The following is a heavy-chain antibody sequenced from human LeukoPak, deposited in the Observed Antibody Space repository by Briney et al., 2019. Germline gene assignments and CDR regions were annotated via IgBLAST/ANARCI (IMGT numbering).Heavy chain of an antibody. Sequence: PSQTLSLTCTVSGGSISSGGYYWSWIRQPPGKGLEWIGYIYHSGSTYYNPSLKSRVTISVDRSKNQFSLKLSSVTAADTAVYYRARDLRSYDFWSGYFNWFDPWGQGTLVTVSS. CDR2: IYHSGST. J-gene: IGHJ5*02. CDR3: ARDLRSYDFWSGYFNWFDP. D-gene: IGHD3-3*01. CDR1: GGSISSGGYY. V-gene: IGHV4-30-2*01.